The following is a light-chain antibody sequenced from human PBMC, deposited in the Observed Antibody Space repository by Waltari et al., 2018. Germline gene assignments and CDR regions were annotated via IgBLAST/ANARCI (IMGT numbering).Light chain of an antibody. CDR3: ASWDDTLNGPV. Sequence: QSVLTQPPSASGAPGPRVTISCSPSSSTVAGPPLSWYKQLPGTAPKLLIRNNNRRPSGVPKRFSGSKSGTSASLAISGLQSEDEAYYYCASWDDTLNGPVFGGGTKLTVL. V-gene: IGLV1-44*01. CDR2: NNN. J-gene: IGLJ3*02. CDR1: SSTVAGPP.